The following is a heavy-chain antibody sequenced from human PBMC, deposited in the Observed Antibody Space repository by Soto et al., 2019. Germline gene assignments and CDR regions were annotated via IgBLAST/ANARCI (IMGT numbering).Heavy chain of an antibody. V-gene: IGHV3-11*01. J-gene: IGHJ5*02. CDR1: GFTFSDYY. CDR3: ARSPTYYYDSSGSPKFDP. Sequence: GGSLRLSCAASGFTFSDYYMSWIRQAPGKGLEWVSYISSNGSTIYYADSVKGRFTISRDNAKNSLYLQMNSLRAEDTAVYYCARSPTYYYDSSGSPKFDPWGQGTLVTVSS. D-gene: IGHD3-22*01. CDR2: ISSNGSTI.